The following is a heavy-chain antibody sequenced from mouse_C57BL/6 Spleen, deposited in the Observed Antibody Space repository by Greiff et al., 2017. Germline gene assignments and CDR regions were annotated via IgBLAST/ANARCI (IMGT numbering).Heavy chain of an antibody. CDR1: GYTFTDYE. CDR2: IDPETGGT. Sequence: QVQLQQSGAELVRPGASVTLSCKASGYTFTDYEMHWVKQTPVHGLEWIGAIDPETGGTAYNQKFKGKAILTADKSSSTAYMELRSLTSEDSAVYYCTRDGPAWFAYWGQGTLVTVSA. CDR3: TRDGPAWFAY. D-gene: IGHD2-3*01. J-gene: IGHJ3*01. V-gene: IGHV1-15*01.